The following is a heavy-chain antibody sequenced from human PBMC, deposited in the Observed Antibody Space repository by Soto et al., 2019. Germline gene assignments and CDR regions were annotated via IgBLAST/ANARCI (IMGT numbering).Heavy chain of an antibody. V-gene: IGHV1-18*01. J-gene: IGHJ5*02. CDR3: ARDQARAYYYGSRWFAP. Sequence: ASVKVSCKASGYTFTSYGISWVRQAPGQGLEWMGWISAYNGNTNYAQKLQGRVTMTTDTSTSTAYMELRSLRSDDTAVYYCARDQARAYYYGSRWFAPWGQGTLVTVSS. CDR2: ISAYNGNT. D-gene: IGHD3-10*01. CDR1: GYTFTSYG.